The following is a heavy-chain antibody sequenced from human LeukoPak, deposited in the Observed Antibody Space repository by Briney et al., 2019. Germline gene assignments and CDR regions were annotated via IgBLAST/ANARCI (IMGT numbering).Heavy chain of an antibody. CDR2: ISYDGSNK. V-gene: IGHV3-30*18. D-gene: IGHD2-15*01. CDR1: GFTFNSYG. J-gene: IGHJ4*02. Sequence: GRSLRLSCAASGFTFNSYGMHWVRQAPGKGLEWVAVISYDGSNKYYADSVKGRFTISRDNSKNTLYLQMNSLRAEDTAVYYCAKDSLRYCSGGSCYPDYWGQGTLVTVSS. CDR3: AKDSLRYCSGGSCYPDY.